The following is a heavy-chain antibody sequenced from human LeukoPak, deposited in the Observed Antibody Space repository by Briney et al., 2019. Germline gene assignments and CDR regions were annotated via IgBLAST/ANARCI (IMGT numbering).Heavy chain of an antibody. CDR2: INHSGST. CDR3: ARRSGMLAYYFDY. CDR1: GGSFSGYY. J-gene: IGHJ4*02. V-gene: IGHV4-34*01. Sequence: PSETLSLTCAVYGGSFSGYYWSWIRQPPGKGLEWIGEINHSGSTNYNPSLKSRVTISVDTSKNQFSLKLSSVTAADTAVYYCARRSGMLAYYFDYWGQGTLVTVSP. D-gene: IGHD2-8*01.